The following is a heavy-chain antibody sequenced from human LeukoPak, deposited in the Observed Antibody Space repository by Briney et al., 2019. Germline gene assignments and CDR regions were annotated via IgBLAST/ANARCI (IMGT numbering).Heavy chain of an antibody. CDR2: IKQDGSEK. J-gene: IGHJ4*02. CDR3: ARWDIRGTAHQLDY. Sequence: GGSLRLSCAASGFTFSSYWMSWVRQAPGKGLEWVANIKQDGSEKYYVDSVKGRFTTSRDNAKNSMYLQMNSLRPEDTAVYYCARWDIRGTAHQLDYWGQGTLVTVSS. V-gene: IGHV3-7*01. CDR1: GFTFSSYW. D-gene: IGHD5-12*01.